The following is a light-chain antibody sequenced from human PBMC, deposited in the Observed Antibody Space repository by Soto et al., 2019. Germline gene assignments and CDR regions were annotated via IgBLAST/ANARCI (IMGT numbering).Light chain of an antibody. CDR2: AES. Sequence: DIQLTQSPSCLSASVGDRVTITCLASQGIAGSLAWYQQKPGKPPKLLIYAESTLQSGVPSRFSGSGSGTRGTLTISSLQPEDFATYYCQKYNSAPLTFGQGTKVDIK. J-gene: IGKJ1*01. V-gene: IGKV1-9*01. CDR3: QKYNSAPLT. CDR1: QGIAGS.